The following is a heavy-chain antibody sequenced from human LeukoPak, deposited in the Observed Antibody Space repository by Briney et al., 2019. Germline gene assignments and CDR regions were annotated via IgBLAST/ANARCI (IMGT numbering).Heavy chain of an antibody. D-gene: IGHD3-22*01. CDR3: AREQGDSSGYYVGPFDY. J-gene: IGHJ4*02. CDR2: INPNSGGT. Sequence: RASVKVSCKASGYTFTGYYMHWVRQAPGQGLEWMGWINPNSGGTNYAQKFQGWVTMTRDTSISTAYMELSRLRSDDTAVYYCAREQGDSSGYYVGPFDYWGQGTLVTVSS. CDR1: GYTFTGYY. V-gene: IGHV1-2*04.